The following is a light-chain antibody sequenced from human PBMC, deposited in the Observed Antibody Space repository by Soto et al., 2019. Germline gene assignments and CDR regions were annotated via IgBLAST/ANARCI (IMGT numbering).Light chain of an antibody. CDR1: SSDVGTYKY. CDR2: EVS. J-gene: IGLJ1*01. CDR3: SSYTTTNSTV. Sequence: QSALAQPASVSGSPGQSVTISCSGTSSDVGTYKYVSWYQQHPGKAPKLMIYEVSYRPSGVSNRFSGSKSGNTASLTISGLRAEYESDYYCSSYTTTNSTVFGIGTKVTVL. V-gene: IGLV2-14*01.